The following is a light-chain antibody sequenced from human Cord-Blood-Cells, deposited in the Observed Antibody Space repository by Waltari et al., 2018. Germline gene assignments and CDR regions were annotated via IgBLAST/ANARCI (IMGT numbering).Light chain of an antibody. Sequence: QSALTQPRSVSGSPGQSVTISCTGTSSDVGGYNYVSWYQQHPGKAPKLMIYDVSKRPSGLPDRFAGSKSGNAASLTISGLQAEDEAEYYCCSYAGSYTYVIGTGTKVTVL. J-gene: IGLJ1*01. V-gene: IGLV2-11*01. CDR3: CSYAGSYTYV. CDR2: DVS. CDR1: SSDVGGYNY.